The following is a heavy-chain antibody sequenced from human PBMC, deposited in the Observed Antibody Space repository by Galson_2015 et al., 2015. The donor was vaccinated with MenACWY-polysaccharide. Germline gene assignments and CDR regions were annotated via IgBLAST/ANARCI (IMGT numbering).Heavy chain of an antibody. CDR1: GLNFRNYG. J-gene: IGHJ4*02. CDR2: IPYDGSNK. D-gene: IGHD4-17*01. CDR3: AKMVQQTTKNDY. Sequence: SLRLSCAASGLNFRNYGMHWVRQAPGKGLEWVAFIPYDGSNKYYADSVKGRFTISRDNSKNTLYLQMNSLRVEDTAVYHCAKMVQQTTKNDYWGQGTLVTVSS. V-gene: IGHV3-30*02.